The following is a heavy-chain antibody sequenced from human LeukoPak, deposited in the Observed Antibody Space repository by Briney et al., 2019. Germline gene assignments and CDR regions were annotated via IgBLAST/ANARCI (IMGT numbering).Heavy chain of an antibody. J-gene: IGHJ4*02. CDR2: IKQDGSEK. CDR1: GFTVSNSY. V-gene: IGHV3-7*01. D-gene: IGHD1-26*01. CDR3: ASQIPLPRYSGSYGGSY. Sequence: PGGSLRLSCAASGFTVSNSYMSWVRQAPGKGLEWVANIKQDGSEKYYVDSVKGRFTISRDNAKNSLYLQMNSLRAEDTAVYYCASQIPLPRYSGSYGGSYWGQGTLVTVSS.